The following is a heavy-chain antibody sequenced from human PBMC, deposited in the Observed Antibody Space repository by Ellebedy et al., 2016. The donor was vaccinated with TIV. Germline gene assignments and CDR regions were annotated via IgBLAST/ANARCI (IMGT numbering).Heavy chain of an antibody. CDR2: IYRGGNT. CDR1: GFIVSSNF. Sequence: GGSLRLSCAASGFIVSSNFVAWVRQAPGKGLEWVSVIYRGGNTYYAASMRGRFTISRDNSKNTVYLQMNSLRAEDTAVYYCARAVTDYPITFENWGQGTLVIVSA. D-gene: IGHD4-11*01. J-gene: IGHJ4*02. CDR3: ARAVTDYPITFEN. V-gene: IGHV3-53*01.